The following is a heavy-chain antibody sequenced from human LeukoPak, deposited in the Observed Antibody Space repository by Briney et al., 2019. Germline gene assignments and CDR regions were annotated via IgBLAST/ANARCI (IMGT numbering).Heavy chain of an antibody. V-gene: IGHV1-69*04. J-gene: IGHJ6*02. D-gene: IGHD5-12*01. CDR2: IIPILGIA. CDR3: ARLYSGYERDYYYGMDV. CDR1: GGTFSSYA. Sequence: ASVKVSCKASGGTFSSYAISWVRQAPGQGLEWMGRIIPILGIANSAQKFQGRVTITADKSTSTAYMELSSLRSEDTAVYYCARLYSGYERDYYYGMDVWGQGTTVTASS.